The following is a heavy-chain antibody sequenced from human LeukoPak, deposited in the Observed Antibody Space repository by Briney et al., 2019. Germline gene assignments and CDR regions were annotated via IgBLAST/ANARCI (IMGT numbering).Heavy chain of an antibody. D-gene: IGHD2-15*01. CDR2: IIGDGSST. J-gene: IGHJ4*02. CDR1: GFIFNGHW. V-gene: IGHV3-74*01. CDR3: TRDVGFCSGGRCFPSGPADY. Sequence: GGSLRLSCAASGFIFNGHWMHWVRQAPGKGLMWVSHIIGDGSSTNYADSVKGRFTISRDNAKNTLYLQTNSLRAEDTAVYYCTRDVGFCSGGRCFPSGPADYWGQGTLVTVSS.